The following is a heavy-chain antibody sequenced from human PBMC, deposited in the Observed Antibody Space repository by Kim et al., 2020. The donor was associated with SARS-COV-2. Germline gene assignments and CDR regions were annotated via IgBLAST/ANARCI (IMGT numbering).Heavy chain of an antibody. CDR1: GGSISSSY. J-gene: IGHJ4*02. Sequence: SETLSLTCTVSGGSISSSYWSWIRQTPGKELEWVGYIYNSVNTDYNPSLESRVTISIDTSKNQFSLNLNSVTAADTAIYYCARGPHSRPDYLDYWGQGILVTVSS. CDR2: IYNSVNT. V-gene: IGHV4-59*01. CDR3: ARGPHSRPDYLDY.